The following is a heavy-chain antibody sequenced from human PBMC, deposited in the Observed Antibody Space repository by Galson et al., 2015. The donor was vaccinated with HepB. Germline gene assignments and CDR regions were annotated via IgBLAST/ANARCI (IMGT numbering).Heavy chain of an antibody. Sequence: LSLTCAVSGGSISSSNWWSWVRQPPGKGLEWIGEIYHSGSTSYNPSLKSRVTISVDKSKNQFSLKLSSVTAADTAVYYCARSCSGSYYSGYAFDIWGQGTMVTVSS. D-gene: IGHD1-26*01. CDR3: ARSCSGSYYSGYAFDI. CDR2: IYHSGST. J-gene: IGHJ3*02. CDR1: GGSISSSNW. V-gene: IGHV4-4*02.